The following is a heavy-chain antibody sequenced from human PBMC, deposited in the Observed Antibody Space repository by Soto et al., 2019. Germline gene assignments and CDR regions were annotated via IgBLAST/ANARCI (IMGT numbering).Heavy chain of an antibody. CDR2: ISGTGGST. V-gene: IGHV3-23*01. CDR1: GFTFNNFV. D-gene: IGHD2-21*01. CDR3: AKTSSASERDSPGW. Sequence: EVQLLESGGALVRPGGSLRLSCAASGFTFNNFVMNWVRQVPGKGLEWVAAISGTGGSTFYSDSLGGRFTISRDNSKNILFLQMKSLKAGDTAVYYCAKTSSASERDSPGWWGQGTLVTVSS. J-gene: IGHJ4*02.